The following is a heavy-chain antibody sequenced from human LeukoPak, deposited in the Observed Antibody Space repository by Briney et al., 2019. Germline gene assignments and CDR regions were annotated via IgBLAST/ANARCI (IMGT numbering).Heavy chain of an antibody. CDR1: GFTFSSYA. D-gene: IGHD1-26*01. J-gene: IGHJ4*02. CDR3: VKDLGRYRNTCFDY. CDR2: ISGSGGGT. V-gene: IGHV3-23*01. Sequence: GGSLRLSCAASGFTFSSYAMSWVRQAPEKGLEWVSTISGSGGGTYYADSVKGRFTISRDDSKNPLYLQMNSLRAEDTAVYYCVKDLGRYRNTCFDYWGQGTLVTVSS.